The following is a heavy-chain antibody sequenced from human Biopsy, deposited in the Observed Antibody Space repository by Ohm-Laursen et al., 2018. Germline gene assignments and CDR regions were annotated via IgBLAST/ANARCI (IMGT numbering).Heavy chain of an antibody. J-gene: IGHJ4*02. V-gene: IGHV3-9*01. D-gene: IGHD3-22*01. CDR3: VKATASYDSRGYYYDY. CDR1: GLTFEDYA. CDR2: ISWSSAHI. Sequence: SLRLSCSASGLTFEDYAMHWVRQVPGKGLEWVSGISWSSAHIDYADSVKDRFTISRDNAKKSLYLQMNSLRAEDTALYYCVKATASYDSRGYYYDYWGQETLVTVSS.